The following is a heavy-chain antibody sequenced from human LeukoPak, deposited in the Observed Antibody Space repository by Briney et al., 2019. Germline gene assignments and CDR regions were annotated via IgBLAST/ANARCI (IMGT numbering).Heavy chain of an antibody. CDR2: INPNSGGT. D-gene: IGHD2-2*01. Sequence: ASVKVSCKASGYTFTGYYMHWVRQAPGQGLEWMGWINPNSGGTNYAQKFQGRVTMTRDTSISTAYVELSRLRSDDTAVYYCAREEGYCSSTSCPAPFDYGGQGPRVTVSS. CDR1: GYTFTGYY. V-gene: IGHV1-2*02. CDR3: AREEGYCSSTSCPAPFDY. J-gene: IGHJ4*02.